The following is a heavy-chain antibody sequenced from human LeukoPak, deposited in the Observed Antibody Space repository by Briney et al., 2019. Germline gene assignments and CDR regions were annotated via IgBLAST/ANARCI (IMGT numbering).Heavy chain of an antibody. V-gene: IGHV1-2*02. J-gene: IGHJ4*02. CDR1: EYTFSVYH. CDR2: INPNSGGT. Sequence: ASVKVSCKASEYTFSVYHIHWVRLAPGQGLEWMAWINPNSGGTNYAQKFQGRVTMTRDTSISTAYMELSRLRSDDTAMYYCASPGGGVAGHFDYWGQGTRVTVSS. CDR3: ASPGGGVAGHFDY. D-gene: IGHD6-19*01.